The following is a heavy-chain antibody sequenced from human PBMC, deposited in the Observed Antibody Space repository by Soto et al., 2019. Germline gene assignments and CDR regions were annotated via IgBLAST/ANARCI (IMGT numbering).Heavy chain of an antibody. J-gene: IGHJ6*02. CDR3: ARDQRAGNCRGGSCYYYYGMDV. CDR2: ISYDGSNQ. V-gene: IGHV3-30-3*01. Sequence: QVQLVESGGGVVQPGRSLGLSCAASGFTFSTYAMHWVRQAPGKGLEWLAVISYDGSNQYYAESVKGRFTISIDNAKNKLLLQMNSLTAEDTAVYYCARDQRAGNCRGGSCYYYYGMDVWGQGTTVTVSS. D-gene: IGHD2-15*01. CDR1: GFTFSTYA.